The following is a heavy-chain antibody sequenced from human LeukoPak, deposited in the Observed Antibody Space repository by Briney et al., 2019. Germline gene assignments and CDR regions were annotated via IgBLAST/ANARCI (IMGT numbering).Heavy chain of an antibody. CDR3: ARDIIVRPVTMVRGELIGFDY. CDR1: GGTFSSYA. CDR2: IIPIFGTA. Sequence: SVKVSCKASGGTFSSYAISWVRQAPGQGLEWMGRIIPIFGTANYAQKFQGRVTITTDESTSTAYMELSSLRSEDKAVYYCARDIIVRPVTMVRGELIGFDYWRQGTVVRVSS. V-gene: IGHV1-69*05. D-gene: IGHD3-10*01. J-gene: IGHJ4*02.